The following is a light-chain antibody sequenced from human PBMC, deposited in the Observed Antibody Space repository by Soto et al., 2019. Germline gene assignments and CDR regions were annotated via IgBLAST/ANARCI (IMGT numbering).Light chain of an antibody. CDR2: DAS. CDR1: QGISSY. J-gene: IGKJ4*01. Sequence: IQLTQYPYSLSASVGVRVTITCRASQGISSYLAWYQQKLGKAPKLLIYDASTLQSGVPSRFSGSRSGTEFTLTISSLQPEDFATYYRQQLTGYLELTIGGGTKVDIK. V-gene: IGKV1-9*01. CDR3: QQLTGYLELT.